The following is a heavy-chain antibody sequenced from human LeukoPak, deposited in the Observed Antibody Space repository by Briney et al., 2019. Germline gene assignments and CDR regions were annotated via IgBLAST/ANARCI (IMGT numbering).Heavy chain of an antibody. CDR1: GFTFTNYD. V-gene: IGHV3-13*01. Sequence: GGSLRLSCAASGFTFTNYDMHWVRQAAGKGLEWVSAIGTAGDTYYPGSVKGRFTISRENAKNSLYLQMNSLSAGDTAVYYCASSPGYSSNWYAIDKWGQGTLVTVSS. D-gene: IGHD6-13*01. J-gene: IGHJ4*02. CDR2: IGTAGDT. CDR3: ASSPGYSSNWYAIDK.